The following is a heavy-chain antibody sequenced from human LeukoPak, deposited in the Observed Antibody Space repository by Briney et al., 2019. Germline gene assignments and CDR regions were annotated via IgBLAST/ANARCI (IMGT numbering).Heavy chain of an antibody. CDR3: ARGSDFWSGYYSLYYFDY. V-gene: IGHV4-34*01. D-gene: IGHD3-3*01. Sequence: SETLSLTCTVSGGSISSYYWSWIRQPPGEGLEWIGEINHSGSTNYNPSLKSRVTISVDTSKNQFSLKLSSVTAADTAVYYCARGSDFWSGYYSLYYFDYWGQGTLVTVSS. J-gene: IGHJ4*02. CDR2: INHSGST. CDR1: GGSISSYY.